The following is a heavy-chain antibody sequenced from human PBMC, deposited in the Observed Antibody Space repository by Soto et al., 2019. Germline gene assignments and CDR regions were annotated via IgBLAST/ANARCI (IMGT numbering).Heavy chain of an antibody. CDR3: ARAPSSKGYYFDS. CDR2: ITSGSDYI. CDR1: GFTFRNFT. J-gene: IGHJ4*02. Sequence: PGGSLRLSCAASGFTFRNFTMTWVRQAPGKGLEWVSSITSGSDYIYYPHSLKGRFTVSRDNAKSSLYLYMNSLRAEDTAVYYCARAPSSKGYYFDSWGQGTLVTVS. V-gene: IGHV3-21*06.